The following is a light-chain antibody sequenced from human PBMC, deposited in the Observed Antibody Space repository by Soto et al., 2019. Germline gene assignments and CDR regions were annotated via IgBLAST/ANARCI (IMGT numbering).Light chain of an antibody. Sequence: EIVLTQSPATLSLSPGERATLSCRASQSISSSLAWYQQKPGQAPRLLIYDASSRATVFPARFSGSGSGTVFTLTIGSLEPEDFAVYYCQQRSEWPRTFGQGTKVEIK. J-gene: IGKJ1*01. V-gene: IGKV3-11*01. CDR2: DAS. CDR3: QQRSEWPRT. CDR1: QSISSS.